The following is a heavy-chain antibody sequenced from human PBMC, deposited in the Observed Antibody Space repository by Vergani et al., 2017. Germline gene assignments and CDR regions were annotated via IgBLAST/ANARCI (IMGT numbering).Heavy chain of an antibody. J-gene: IGHJ4*01. CDR3: TTGFPGSSWSTY. CDR2: VRNKEDGGTP. CDR1: GFTFTDYG. V-gene: IGHV3-49*04. D-gene: IGHD6-13*01. Sequence: EVQLVESGGGLEQPGRSLRLSCRASGFTFTDYGISWVRQAPGKGLEWVGFVRNKEDGGTPEHAASVKGRFTISRDDAKAIAYLQINSLKTEDTAVYYCTTGFPGSSWSTYWGQGTLVTVSS.